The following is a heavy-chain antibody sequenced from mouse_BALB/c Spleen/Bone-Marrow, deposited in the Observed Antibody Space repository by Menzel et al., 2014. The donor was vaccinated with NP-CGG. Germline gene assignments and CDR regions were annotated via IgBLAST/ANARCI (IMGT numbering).Heavy chain of an antibody. J-gene: IGHJ3*01. CDR1: GYSFTGYT. V-gene: IGHV1-26*01. CDR2: INPYNGGT. Sequence: VQLQQSGPELVKPGSSMKISCKASGYSFTGYTMNWVKQSHGKNLEWIGLINPYNGGTSYNQKFKGKATLTVNKSSSTAYMELLSLTSEDSAVCYCARENYGSSYGFAYWGQGTQVTVSA. D-gene: IGHD1-1*01. CDR3: ARENYGSSYGFAY.